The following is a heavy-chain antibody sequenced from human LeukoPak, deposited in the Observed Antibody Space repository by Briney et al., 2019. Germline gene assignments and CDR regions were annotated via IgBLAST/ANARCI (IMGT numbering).Heavy chain of an antibody. CDR2: ISSSSSYT. CDR3: ARAGTNFDY. CDR1: GFTLSDYY. Sequence: TGGSLRLSCAASGFTLSDYYMSWIRQAPGKGLEWVSYISSSSSYTNYADSVKGRFTISRDNAKNSLYLQMNSLRAEDTAVYYGARAGTNFDYWGQGTPVTVSS. V-gene: IGHV3-11*06. J-gene: IGHJ4*02.